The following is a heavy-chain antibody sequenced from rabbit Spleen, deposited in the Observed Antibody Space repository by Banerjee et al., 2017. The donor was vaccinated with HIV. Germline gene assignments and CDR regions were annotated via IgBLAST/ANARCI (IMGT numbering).Heavy chain of an antibody. CDR1: GFSFSDRDV. Sequence: QEQLVESGGGLVQPEGSLTLTCKASGFSFSDRDVMCWVRQAPGKGLEWIACINASTGKPVYATWASGRFTISRTSSTTVTLRMTSLTAADRATYFCARDLVGVIGWNFYLWGQGTLVTFS. D-gene: IGHD1-1*01. CDR3: ARDLVGVIGWNFYL. CDR2: INASTGKP. V-gene: IGHV1S45*01. J-gene: IGHJ4*01.